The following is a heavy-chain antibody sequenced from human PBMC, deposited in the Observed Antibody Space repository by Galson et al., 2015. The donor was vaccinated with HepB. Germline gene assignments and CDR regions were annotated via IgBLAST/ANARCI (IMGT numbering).Heavy chain of an antibody. D-gene: IGHD6-13*01. Sequence: SVKVSCKASGYTFTGYYMHWVRQAPGQGLEWMGRIIPILGIANYAQKFQGRVTITADKSTSTAYMELSSLRSEDTAVYYCARGNIAAAGTLFDYWGQGTLVTVSS. CDR2: IIPILGIA. CDR3: ARGNIAAAGTLFDY. CDR1: GYTFTGYY. J-gene: IGHJ4*02. V-gene: IGHV1-69*02.